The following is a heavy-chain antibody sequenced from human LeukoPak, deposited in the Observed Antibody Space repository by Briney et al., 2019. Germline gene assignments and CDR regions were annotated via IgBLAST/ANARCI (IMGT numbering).Heavy chain of an antibody. J-gene: IGHJ4*02. Sequence: SETLSLTCTVSGGSISSYYWSWIRQPPGKGLEWIGYIYYSGSTDYNPSLKSRVTISVDTSKNQFSLKLSSVTAADTAVYYCTLYCSSTSCYGLVWWGQGTLVTVSS. V-gene: IGHV4-59*01. D-gene: IGHD2-2*01. CDR3: TLYCSSTSCYGLVW. CDR1: GGSISSYY. CDR2: IYYSGST.